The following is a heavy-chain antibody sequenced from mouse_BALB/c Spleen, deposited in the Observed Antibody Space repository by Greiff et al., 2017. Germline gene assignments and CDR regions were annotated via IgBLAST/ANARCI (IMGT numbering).Heavy chain of an antibody. V-gene: IGHV5-12-2*01. CDR1: GFTFSSYT. D-gene: IGHD1-1*01. J-gene: IGHJ1*01. Sequence: VQLKESGGGLVQPGGSLKLSCAASGFTFSSYTMSWVRQTPEKRLEWVAYISNGGGSTYYPDTVKGRFTISRDNAKNTLYLQMSSLKSEDTAMYYCARFITTVVAGWYFDVWGAGTTVTVSS. CDR3: ARFITTVVAGWYFDV. CDR2: ISNGGGST.